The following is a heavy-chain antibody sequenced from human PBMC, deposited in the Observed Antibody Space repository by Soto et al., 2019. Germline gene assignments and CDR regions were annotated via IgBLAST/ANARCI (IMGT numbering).Heavy chain of an antibody. CDR2: IRSKAYVGTT. D-gene: IGHD2-21*01. CDR1: GFTFGDYA. J-gene: IGHJ5*02. V-gene: IGHV3-49*03. Sequence: PGGSLRLSCTASGFTFGDYAMSWFRQAPGKGLEWVGFIRSKAYVGTTEYAASVKGRFTISRDDSKSMAYLQMNSLKTEDTAVHDCTRGRPIVGGSAIPKWFDPWGQGTLVTVSS. CDR3: TRGRPIVGGSAIPKWFDP.